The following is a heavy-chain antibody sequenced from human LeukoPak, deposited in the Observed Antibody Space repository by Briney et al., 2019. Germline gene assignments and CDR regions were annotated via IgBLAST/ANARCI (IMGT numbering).Heavy chain of an antibody. D-gene: IGHD1-26*01. Sequence: ASVKVSCKASGYTFTGFYLHWVRQAPGQGLEWMGCINPNSGDTNYAQKFQDRVTMTRDTSISTAYMELSSLTYDDTAVYYCARGVLLQGRGAFDIWGQGAMVTVSS. J-gene: IGHJ3*02. CDR2: INPNSGDT. CDR3: ARGVLLQGRGAFDI. V-gene: IGHV1-2*02. CDR1: GYTFTGFY.